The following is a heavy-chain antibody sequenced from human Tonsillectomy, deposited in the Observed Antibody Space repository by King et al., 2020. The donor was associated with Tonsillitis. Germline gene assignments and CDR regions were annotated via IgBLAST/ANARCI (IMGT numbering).Heavy chain of an antibody. CDR2: IYWDEDK. V-gene: IGHV2-5*02. Sequence: TLKESGPTLVKPPQTLTLTCTFSGFSLSTDGVGVAWIRQPPGKALEWLALIYWDEDKHYSPSLRNRLTVTKGTSRNQVVLTMTNVDPVDTATYYCARTGYSNMWDVFGDWLDPWGQGILVTVSS. J-gene: IGHJ5*02. CDR3: ARTGYSNMWDVFGDWLDP. D-gene: IGHD3-9*01. CDR1: GFSLSTDGVG.